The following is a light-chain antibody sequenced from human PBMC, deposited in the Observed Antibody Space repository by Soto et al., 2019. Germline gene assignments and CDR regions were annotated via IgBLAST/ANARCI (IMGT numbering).Light chain of an antibody. Sequence: DTQMTQSPSTLSASVGDRVTITCRASQSIGSWLAWYQQKPGKAPKLLIYKTSILENGVPSRFSGSGSGTEFTLSISSLQPDDFVTYYCHQYNSYWTFGQGTKVEIK. CDR3: HQYNSYWT. CDR1: QSIGSW. J-gene: IGKJ1*01. V-gene: IGKV1-5*03. CDR2: KTS.